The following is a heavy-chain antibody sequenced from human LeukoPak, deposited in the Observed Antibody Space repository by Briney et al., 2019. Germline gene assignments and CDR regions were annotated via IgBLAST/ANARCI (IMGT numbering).Heavy chain of an antibody. V-gene: IGHV3-21*01. D-gene: IGHD3-10*01. J-gene: IGHJ3*02. CDR2: ISSSSSYI. Sequence: GGSLRLSCEVSGFTLSSYTMNWVRQAPGKGLEWVSSISSSSSYIYYADSVKGRFTISRDNARNSLYLQMNSMRAEDTAVYYCARDGSGYDDAFDIWGQGTMVTVSS. CDR3: ARDGSGYDDAFDI. CDR1: GFTLSSYT.